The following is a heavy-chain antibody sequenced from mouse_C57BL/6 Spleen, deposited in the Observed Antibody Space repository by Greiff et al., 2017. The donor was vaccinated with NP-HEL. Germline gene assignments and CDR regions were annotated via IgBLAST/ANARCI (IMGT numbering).Heavy chain of an antibody. CDR2: INPSNGGT. CDR3: ARNWGRYFDV. V-gene: IGHV1-53*01. Sequence: PGQGLEWIGNINPSNGGTNYNEKFKSKATLTVDKSSSTAYMQLSSLTSEDSAVYYCARNWGRYFDVWGTGTTVTVSS. D-gene: IGHD4-1*01. J-gene: IGHJ1*03.